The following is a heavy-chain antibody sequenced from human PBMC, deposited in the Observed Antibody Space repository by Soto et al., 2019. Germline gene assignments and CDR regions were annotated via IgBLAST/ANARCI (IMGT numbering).Heavy chain of an antibody. CDR2: IYHSGST. D-gene: IGHD6-6*01. Sequence: PSETLSLTCAVSGGSISCSNWWSWVRQPPGKGLGWIGEIYHSGSTNYNPSLKSRVTISVDKSKNQFSLKLSSVTAADTAVYYCARAGRSIAARPHNWFDPWGQGTLVTVSS. CDR1: GGSISCSNW. J-gene: IGHJ5*02. CDR3: ARAGRSIAARPHNWFDP. V-gene: IGHV4-4*02.